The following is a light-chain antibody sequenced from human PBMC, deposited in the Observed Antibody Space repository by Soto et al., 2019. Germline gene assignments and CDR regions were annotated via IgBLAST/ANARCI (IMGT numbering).Light chain of an antibody. Sequence: DIHLTQSPSSLSASVGDRVTITCRASQAITNNLAWYQQKPGNPPKLLIYEESTLHSGVPSRFSGRKVGTQFILPLDSLQPEDFATYYCQQVKSYPRTFGGGTKVEIK. CDR2: EES. V-gene: IGKV1-9*01. CDR3: QQVKSYPRT. CDR1: QAITNN. J-gene: IGKJ4*01.